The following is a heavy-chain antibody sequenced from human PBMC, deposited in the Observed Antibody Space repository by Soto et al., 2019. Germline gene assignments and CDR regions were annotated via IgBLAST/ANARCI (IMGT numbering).Heavy chain of an antibody. CDR2: ISYDGSNK. CDR3: AKNKPSSSSAVYYYGMDV. D-gene: IGHD6-6*01. J-gene: IGHJ6*02. V-gene: IGHV3-30*18. CDR1: GFTFSSYG. Sequence: PGGSLRLSCAASGFTFSSYGMHWVRQAPGKGLEWVAVISYDGSNKYYADSVKGRFTISRDNSKNTLYLQMNSLRAEDTAVYYCAKNKPSSSSAVYYYGMDVWGQGPTVTVSS.